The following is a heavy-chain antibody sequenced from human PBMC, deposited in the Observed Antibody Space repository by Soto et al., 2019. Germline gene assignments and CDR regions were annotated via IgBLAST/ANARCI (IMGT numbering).Heavy chain of an antibody. CDR3: VHRLDVPGLAFDP. J-gene: IGHJ5*02. CDR1: GFSLSASGAS. V-gene: IGHV2-5*01. D-gene: IGHD3-10*02. CDR2: IYWNDDK. Sequence: SGPTLVNPTQALRLTCAFSGFSLSASGASVGWIRQPPGKALEWLAHIYWNDDKRYSPSLRSRLTISKYTSKNQVVLAFTNMDPADTGTYYCVHRLDVPGLAFDPWGQGTLVTVSS.